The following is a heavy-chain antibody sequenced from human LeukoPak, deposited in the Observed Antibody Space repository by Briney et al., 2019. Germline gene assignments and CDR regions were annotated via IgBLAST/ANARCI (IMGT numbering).Heavy chain of an antibody. D-gene: IGHD3-9*01. Sequence: ASVKVSCKASGFTFTSSAMQWVRQARGQRLEWIGWIVVGSGNTNYAQKFQERVTITRDMSTSTAYMELSSLRSEDTAVYYRAADPDYDILTGYKNWGQGTLVTVSS. CDR1: GFTFTSSA. V-gene: IGHV1-58*02. CDR2: IVVGSGNT. CDR3: AADPDYDILTGYKN. J-gene: IGHJ4*02.